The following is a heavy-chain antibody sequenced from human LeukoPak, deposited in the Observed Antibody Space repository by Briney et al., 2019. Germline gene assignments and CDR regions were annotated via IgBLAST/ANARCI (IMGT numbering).Heavy chain of an antibody. J-gene: IGHJ6*03. D-gene: IGHD2-15*01. CDR2: INHSGST. CDR3: ANTPPRYYYYYMDV. Sequence: SETLSLTCAVYGGSFSGYYWSWIRQPPGKGLEWIGEINHSGSTNYNPSLKSRVTISVDTSKNQFSLKLSSVTAADTAVYYCANTPPRYYYYYMDVWGKGTTVTISS. V-gene: IGHV4-34*01. CDR1: GGSFSGYY.